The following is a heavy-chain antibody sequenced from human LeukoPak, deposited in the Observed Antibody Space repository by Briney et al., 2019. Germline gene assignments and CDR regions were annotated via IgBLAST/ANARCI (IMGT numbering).Heavy chain of an antibody. Sequence: SETLSLTCTVSGGSISSYYWSWIRQPPGKGLEWIGYTYYSGSTDYNPSLKSRVTISVDTSKNQFSLKLSSVTAADTAVYYCARDTRNYYDSSGYYYSSWAFDIWGQGTMVTVSS. V-gene: IGHV4-59*01. CDR2: TYYSGST. CDR3: ARDTRNYYDSSGYYYSSWAFDI. J-gene: IGHJ3*02. CDR1: GGSISSYY. D-gene: IGHD3-22*01.